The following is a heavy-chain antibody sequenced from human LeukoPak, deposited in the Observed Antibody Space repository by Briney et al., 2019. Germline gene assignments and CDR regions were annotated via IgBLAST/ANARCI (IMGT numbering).Heavy chain of an antibody. D-gene: IGHD3-22*01. CDR1: GYTFTACY. V-gene: IGHV1-2*02. J-gene: IGHJ4*02. CDR3: AREDFDSGGSYSSAHLDY. Sequence: ASVKVSCKASGYTFTACYIHWVRQAPGQGLQWAAWINPNSGDTHFAQTFQGRVTMTRDTSISTAYMELSRLRSDDTAIYYCAREDFDSGGSYSSAHLDYWGQGAPVTVSS. CDR2: INPNSGDT.